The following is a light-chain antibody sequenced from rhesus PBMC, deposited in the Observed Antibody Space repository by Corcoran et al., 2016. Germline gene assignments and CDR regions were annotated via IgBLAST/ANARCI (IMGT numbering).Light chain of an antibody. Sequence: DIQMTQSPSSLSASVGDRVTITCRASENVNNYLNWYQQKPGKAPKLLIYRASNLETGVPSRFSGRGSGTHFTLTISSLQPEDIATYYCQQHDKSPPSFGQGTKVEIK. V-gene: IGKV1-69*01. J-gene: IGKJ2*01. CDR1: ENVNNY. CDR2: RAS. CDR3: QQHDKSPPS.